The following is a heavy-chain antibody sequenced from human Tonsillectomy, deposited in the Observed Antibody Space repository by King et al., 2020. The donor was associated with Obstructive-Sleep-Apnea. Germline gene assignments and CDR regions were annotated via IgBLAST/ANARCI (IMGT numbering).Heavy chain of an antibody. CDR1: GGSISSSSYY. CDR2: ISYSGST. V-gene: IGHV4-39*07. Sequence: QLQESGPGLVKPSETLSLTCTVSGGSISSSSYYWGWIRQPPGKGLEWIGSISYSGSTDYNPSLKSRVTIAVDTSKNQFSLKLSSVTAADTAVYYCARNQRGSYGMGGYFDYWGQGTLVTVSS. J-gene: IGHJ4*02. CDR3: ARNQRGSYGMGGYFDY. D-gene: IGHD5-18*01.